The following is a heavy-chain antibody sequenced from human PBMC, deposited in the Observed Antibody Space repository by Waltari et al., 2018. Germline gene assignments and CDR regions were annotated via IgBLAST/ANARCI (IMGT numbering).Heavy chain of an antibody. V-gene: IGHV4-38-2*01. CDR3: ARNRASSSWGDFDY. J-gene: IGHJ4*02. CDR2: ISHTGIT. D-gene: IGHD6-13*01. CDR1: GYSVSSGYY. Sequence: QVQLQESGPGLVTPSETLSLTCGVSGYSVSSGYYWGWIRQPPGKGLEWIGSISHTGITYYKPSLKSRVTISLATSKNQFSLKLNSVTAADTAVYYCARNRASSSWGDFDYWGQGTLVTVSS.